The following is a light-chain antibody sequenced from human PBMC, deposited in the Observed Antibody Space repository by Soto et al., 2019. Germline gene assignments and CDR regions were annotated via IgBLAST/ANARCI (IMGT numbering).Light chain of an antibody. CDR1: SSNLGSNT. CDR3: AAWDDSLNGLV. CDR2: NNN. Sequence: QSVLTQPPSASGTPGQRGTISCSGSSSNLGSNTVNWYQQLPGTAPKLLIYNNNQRPSGVPDRFSGSKSGTSASLAISGLQSEDEADYYCAAWDDSLNGLVFGTGTKLTVL. J-gene: IGLJ1*01. V-gene: IGLV1-44*01.